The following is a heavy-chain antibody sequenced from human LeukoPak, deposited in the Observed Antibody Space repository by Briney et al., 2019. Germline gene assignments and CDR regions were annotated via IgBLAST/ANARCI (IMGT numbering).Heavy chain of an antibody. Sequence: PSVTLSLTCAVYGASFSGFHWSWIRQPPGEGLEWIGEINHSGSTNYNPSLKSRVTISVDTSKNQFSLKLSSVTAADTAVFYCARGQWLDNYWGQGNLVTVSS. D-gene: IGHD6-19*01. V-gene: IGHV4-34*01. CDR3: ARGQWLDNY. CDR1: GASFSGFH. CDR2: INHSGST. J-gene: IGHJ4*02.